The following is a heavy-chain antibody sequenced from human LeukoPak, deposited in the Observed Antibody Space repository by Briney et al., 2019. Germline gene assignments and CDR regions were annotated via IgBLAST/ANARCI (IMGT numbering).Heavy chain of an antibody. J-gene: IGHJ5*02. V-gene: IGHV1-69*05. CDR1: GGTFSSYA. CDR3: ARDGGIAAAGIRFDP. CDR2: IIPIFGTA. Sequence: ASVRVSCKASGGTFSSYAISWVRQAPGQGLEWMGRIIPIFGTANYAQKFQGRVTITTDESTSTAYMELSSLRSEDTAVYYCARDGGIAAAGIRFDPWGQGTLVTVSS. D-gene: IGHD6-13*01.